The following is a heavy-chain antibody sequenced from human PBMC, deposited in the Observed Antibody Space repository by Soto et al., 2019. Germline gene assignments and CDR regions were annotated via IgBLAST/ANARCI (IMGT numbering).Heavy chain of an antibody. CDR1: GFTGNNLF. CDR3: ARDISAGSSDFCH. CDR2: FSSDGSR. V-gene: IGHV3-66*01. D-gene: IGHD3-3*01. Sequence: PGGSLRLSCAAFGFTGNNLFMTWVRQAPGKGLEWVSTFSSDGSRYYADSVKGRFTISKDYSKNTLYLEMKSLRAGDTAVYYCARDISAGSSDFCHGGQGTLVPVSS. J-gene: IGHJ4*02.